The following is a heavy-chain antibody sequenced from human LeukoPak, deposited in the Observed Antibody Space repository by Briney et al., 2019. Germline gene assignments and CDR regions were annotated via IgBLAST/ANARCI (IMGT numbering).Heavy chain of an antibody. V-gene: IGHV1-69*04. CDR2: IIPILGIA. D-gene: IGHD6-19*01. Sequence: ASVKVSCKASGGTFSSYAISWVRQAPGQGLEWMGRIIPILGIANYAQKFQGRVTITADKSTSTAYMELSSLRSEDTAVYYCARDQDPPYSSGWFDYWGQGTLVAVSS. CDR3: ARDQDPPYSSGWFDY. J-gene: IGHJ4*02. CDR1: GGTFSSYA.